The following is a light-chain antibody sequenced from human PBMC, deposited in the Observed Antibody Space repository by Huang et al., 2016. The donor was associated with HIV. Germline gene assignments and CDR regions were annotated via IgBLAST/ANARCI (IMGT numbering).Light chain of an antibody. J-gene: IGKJ2*03. CDR1: QSVLYSSNNKNY. V-gene: IGKV4-1*01. Sequence: DIVMTQSPDSLAVSLGERATINCKSSQSVLYSSNNKNYLAWYQHKPGQPPKLLIYGASTRGSGVPDRCSGSGSGTDFTLTISSLQAEDVAVYYCQQYYETPRMSGFGQGTKLEIK. CDR3: QQYYETPRMSG. CDR2: GAS.